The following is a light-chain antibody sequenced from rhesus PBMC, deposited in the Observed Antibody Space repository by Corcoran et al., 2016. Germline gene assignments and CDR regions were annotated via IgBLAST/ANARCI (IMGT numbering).Light chain of an antibody. CDR2: AAS. CDR1: QGISDY. J-gene: IGKJ3*01. Sequence: DIQMTQSPSSLSASVGDRVTITCRASQGISDYLSWYQQKPEKAPKRLIYAASSLERGVPSRFSGSGSGTEFTLTISSLQPEDFAAYYCLQGYSTPPTFGPGTKLDIK. CDR3: LQGYSTPPT. V-gene: IGKV1-36*02.